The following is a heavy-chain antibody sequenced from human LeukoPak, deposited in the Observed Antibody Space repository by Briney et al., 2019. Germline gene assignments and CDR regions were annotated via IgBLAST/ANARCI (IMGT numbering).Heavy chain of an antibody. D-gene: IGHD2-15*01. Sequence: GASVKLSCKASGYTFTSYDISWERQATGQGLEWMGWMNPNSGNTGYARKFQVRVTMTRNTSISTAYMELSSLRSEDTAVYYCARGRIGGYYYYYMDVWGKGTTVTISS. CDR1: GYTFTSYD. V-gene: IGHV1-8*01. J-gene: IGHJ6*03. CDR3: ARGRIGGYYYYYMDV. CDR2: MNPNSGNT.